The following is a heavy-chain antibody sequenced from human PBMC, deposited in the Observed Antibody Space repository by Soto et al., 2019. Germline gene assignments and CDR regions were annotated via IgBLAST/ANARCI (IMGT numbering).Heavy chain of an antibody. CDR2: IYYSGST. J-gene: IGHJ5*02. CDR1: GGSISSSSYY. V-gene: IGHV4-39*01. CDR3: ARHHPKYYDILTGYLGWFDP. D-gene: IGHD3-9*01. Sequence: SETLSLTCTVSGGSISSSSYYWGWIRQPPGKGLEWIGSIYYSGSTYYNPSLKSRVTISVDTSKNQFSLKLSSVTAADTAVYYCARHHPKYYDILTGYLGWFDPWGQGTLVTVSS.